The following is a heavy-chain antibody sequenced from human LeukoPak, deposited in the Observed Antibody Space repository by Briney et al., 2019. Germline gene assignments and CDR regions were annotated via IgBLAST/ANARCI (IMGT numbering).Heavy chain of an antibody. J-gene: IGHJ3*02. CDR3: ARLAAADAFDI. D-gene: IGHD6-13*01. V-gene: IGHV4-59*01. CDR1: GGSISSYY. Sequence: SETLSLTCTVSGGSISSYYWSWIRQPPGKGLEWIGYIYYSGSTNYNPSLKSRVTISVDTSKNQFSLKLSSVTAADTAVYYCARLAAADAFDIWGQGTMVTVSS. CDR2: IYYSGST.